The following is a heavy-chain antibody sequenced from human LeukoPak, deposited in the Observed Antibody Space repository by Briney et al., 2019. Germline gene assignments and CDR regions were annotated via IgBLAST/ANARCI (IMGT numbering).Heavy chain of an antibody. Sequence: SETLSLTCTVSGGSISSSSYYWSWIRQPPGKGLEWIGYIYYSGSTNYNPSLKSRVTTSVDTSKNQFSLKLSSVTAADTAVYYCARGGYYGSGNDFRFDPWGQGTLVTVSS. CDR3: ARGGYYGSGNDFRFDP. D-gene: IGHD3-10*01. J-gene: IGHJ5*02. CDR1: GGSISSSSYY. CDR2: IYYSGST. V-gene: IGHV4-61*01.